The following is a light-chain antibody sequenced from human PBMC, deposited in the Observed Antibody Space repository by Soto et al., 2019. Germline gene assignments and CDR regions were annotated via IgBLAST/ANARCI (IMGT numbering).Light chain of an antibody. CDR3: QQYYITPFT. CDR2: WAS. CDR1: QSVLYSSNNKNY. Sequence: DIVMTQSPDSLAVSLGERATINCKSSQSVLYSSNNKNYLAWYQQKPGQPPKLLIYWASTRESGVPDRFSGSGSGTDFTLTISSLQAEDVAVYSCQQYYITPFTFGPGTKVDIK. V-gene: IGKV4-1*01. J-gene: IGKJ3*01.